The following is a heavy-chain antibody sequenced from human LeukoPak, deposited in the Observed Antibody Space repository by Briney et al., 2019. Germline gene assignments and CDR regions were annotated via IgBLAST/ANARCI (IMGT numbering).Heavy chain of an antibody. D-gene: IGHD2-15*01. J-gene: IGHJ5*02. CDR3: ARVGCSGGSCYSGRGPFDP. V-gene: IGHV3-7*01. CDR2: IKQDGSEK. CDR1: GFTFSSYW. Sequence: GGSLRLSCAASGFTFSSYWTSWVRQAPGKGLEWVANIKQDGSEKYYADSVKGRFTISRDNAKNSLYLQMNSLRAEDTAVYYCARVGCSGGSCYSGRGPFDPWGQGTLVTVSS.